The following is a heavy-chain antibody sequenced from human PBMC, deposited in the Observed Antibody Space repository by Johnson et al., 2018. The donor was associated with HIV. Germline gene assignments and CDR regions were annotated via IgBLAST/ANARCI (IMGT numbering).Heavy chain of an antibody. J-gene: IGHJ3*02. CDR2: IKTDGSDT. Sequence: MQLVESGGDSVQPGGSLRLSSAASGFIFSNYWMHWVRQAPGKGLIWVACIKTDGSDTNYADSVKGRFTISRDNDKNTVYLQMDSLRDEDMAVYYCARGALGSFDIWGQGTMVTVSA. D-gene: IGHD3-10*01. CDR1: GFIFSNYW. CDR3: ARGALGSFDI. V-gene: IGHV3-74*02.